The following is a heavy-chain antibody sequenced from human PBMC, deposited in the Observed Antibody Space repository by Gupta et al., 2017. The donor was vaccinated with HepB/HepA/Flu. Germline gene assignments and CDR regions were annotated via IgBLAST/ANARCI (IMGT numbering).Heavy chain of an antibody. J-gene: IGHJ4*02. CDR1: GGSLSGYY. CDR3: ARYGHNYGWTFDD. CDR2: INQSGYT. Sequence: QVQLQQWGAGLLKPSETLSLTCVVYGGSLSGYYWSWIRQPPGKGLEWIGEINQSGYTTYNPSLKSRVTIAVDTPRNQFSLRLTPVTAADTAVYDCARYGHNYGWTFDDWGQGTLVTVSS. D-gene: IGHD5-18*01. V-gene: IGHV4-34*01.